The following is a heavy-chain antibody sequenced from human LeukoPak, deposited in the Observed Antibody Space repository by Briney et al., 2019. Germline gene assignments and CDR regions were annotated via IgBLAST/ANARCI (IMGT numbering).Heavy chain of an antibody. V-gene: IGHV4-31*03. CDR3: ARLVARVRGVTYYFDY. Sequence: SETLSLTCTVSGGSFSSGGYYWSWIRQHPGKGLEWIGHIYHTGSSYYNPTLKSRVTISVDTSKNQFSLRLKSVTAADTAVYYCARLVARVRGVTYYFDYWGQGTLVTVSS. CDR1: GGSFSSGGYY. CDR2: IYHTGSS. D-gene: IGHD3-10*01. J-gene: IGHJ4*02.